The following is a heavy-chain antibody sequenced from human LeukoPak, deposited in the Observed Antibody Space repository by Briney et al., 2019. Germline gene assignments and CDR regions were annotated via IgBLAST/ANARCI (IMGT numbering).Heavy chain of an antibody. CDR1: GGTFSSYA. J-gene: IGHJ6*03. CDR3: AKGILWFGELWPRSDYYYMDV. Sequence: SVKVSCKASGGTFSSYAISWVRQAPGQGLEWMGGIIPVFGTANYAQKFQGRVTITADESTSTAYMELSSLRSEDTAVYYCAKGILWFGELWPRSDYYYMDVWGKGTTVTISS. CDR2: IIPVFGTA. V-gene: IGHV1-69*13. D-gene: IGHD3-10*01.